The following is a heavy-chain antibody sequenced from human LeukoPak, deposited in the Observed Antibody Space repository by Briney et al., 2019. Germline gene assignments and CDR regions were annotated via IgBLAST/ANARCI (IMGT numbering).Heavy chain of an antibody. CDR1: GGTFSSYA. V-gene: IGHV1-69*04. CDR2: IIPIFGIA. D-gene: IGHD3-22*01. CDR3: ASYDSSPYYYYGMDV. J-gene: IGHJ6*02. Sequence: SVKVSCKASGGTFSSYAISWVRQAPGQGLEWMGRIIPIFGIANYAQKFQGRVTITADKSTSTAYMELSSLRSEDTAVYYCASYDSSPYYYYGMDVWGQGTTVTVSS.